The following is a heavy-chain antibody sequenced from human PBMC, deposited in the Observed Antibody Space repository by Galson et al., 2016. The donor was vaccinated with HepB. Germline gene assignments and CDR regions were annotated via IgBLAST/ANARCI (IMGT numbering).Heavy chain of an antibody. Sequence: SCKASGYTFTTYHMHWVRQAPGQGLEWMGIVNPNGGITSYAQKFQGRVTVTRDTSTSTFYMELSSLRSEDTAVYYCARVAVAGEGYFQHWGQGTLVTVSS. CDR2: VNPNGGIT. CDR3: ARVAVAGEGYFQH. CDR1: GYTFTTYH. V-gene: IGHV1-46*01. J-gene: IGHJ1*01. D-gene: IGHD3-10*01.